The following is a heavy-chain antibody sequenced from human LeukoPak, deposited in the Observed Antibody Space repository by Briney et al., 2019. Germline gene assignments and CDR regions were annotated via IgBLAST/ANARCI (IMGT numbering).Heavy chain of an antibody. D-gene: IGHD3-9*01. CDR2: ISGSGGST. V-gene: IGHV3-23*01. J-gene: IGHJ6*02. CDR3: ARDHYYDILTGPRDYYYYGMDV. Sequence: GGSLRLSCAASGFTFSSYAMSWVRQAPGKGLEWVSAISGSGGSTYYADSVKGRFTISRDNSKNTLYLQMNSLRAEDTAVYYCARDHYYDILTGPRDYYYYGMDVWGQGTTVTVSS. CDR1: GFTFSSYA.